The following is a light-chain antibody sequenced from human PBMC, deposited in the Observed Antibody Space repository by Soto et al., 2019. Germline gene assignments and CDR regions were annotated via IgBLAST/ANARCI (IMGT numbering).Light chain of an antibody. CDR1: SSDVGAYNS. CDR3: RSFASSHTFV. V-gene: IGLV2-14*01. Sequence: QSALTQPASVSGSPGQSITISCTGTSSDVGAYNSFSWFQQHPGKAPQLIIYEVSNRPSGVSDRFSASKSGNTASLTISGLQPEDETDYYCRSFASSHTFVFGTGTKVTVL. CDR2: EVS. J-gene: IGLJ1*01.